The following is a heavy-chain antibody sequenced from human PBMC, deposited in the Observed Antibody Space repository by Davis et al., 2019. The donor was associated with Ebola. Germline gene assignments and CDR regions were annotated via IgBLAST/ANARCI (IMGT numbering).Heavy chain of an antibody. Sequence: PAGSLTLSCVVSGYTFRNHAIHWVRQAPGKGLEWVSYIISSGRATYYADSVKGRFTISRDNAKNSLDLQMNSLRAEDTAAYYCARGSGYIKDSSFDSWGQGILVTVSS. J-gene: IGHJ4*02. CDR1: GYTFRNHA. D-gene: IGHD6-13*01. CDR3: ARGSGYIKDSSFDS. CDR2: IISSGRAT. V-gene: IGHV3-48*03.